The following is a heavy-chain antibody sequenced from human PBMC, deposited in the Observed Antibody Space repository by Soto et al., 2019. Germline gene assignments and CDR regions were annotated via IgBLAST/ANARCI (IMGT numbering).Heavy chain of an antibody. CDR1: GFTFGTID. CDR3: VKNSGGFNT. V-gene: IGHV3-23*01. Sequence: QLLQSGGGLVQPGGSLTLSCAASGFTFGTIDMSWVRQAPGEGLEWVSTIDGSGGITYYADSVKGRFTISRDNSRNTVYLQMNSLRGDDTALYYCVKNSGGFNTWGQGALVTVSS. CDR2: IDGSGGIT. J-gene: IGHJ5*02. D-gene: IGHD3-10*01.